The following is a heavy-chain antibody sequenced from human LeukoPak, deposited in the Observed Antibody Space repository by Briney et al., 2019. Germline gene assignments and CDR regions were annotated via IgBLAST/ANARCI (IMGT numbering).Heavy chain of an antibody. D-gene: IGHD2-2*01. CDR3: AKHIVIVPAAKDY. CDR2: ISYDGGEK. CDR1: GFASNGYG. J-gene: IGHJ4*02. Sequence: GSLRLSCADSGFASNGYGMHWVRQAPGQGLEWVALISYDGGEKNYADSVKGRFTISRDNSNGTLYLQMKSLRADDTAVYYCAKHIVIVPAAKDYWGQGTLVTVSS. V-gene: IGHV3-30*18.